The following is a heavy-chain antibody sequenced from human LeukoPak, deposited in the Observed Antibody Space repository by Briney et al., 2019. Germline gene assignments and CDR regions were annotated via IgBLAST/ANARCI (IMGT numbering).Heavy chain of an antibody. CDR2: ISGSGGST. CDR1: GFTFSSYG. V-gene: IGHV3-23*01. CDR3: AKDRVTMVRSYIMDV. J-gene: IGHJ6*04. Sequence: GGSPRLSSAASGFTFSSYGMSWVRQAPGKGLEWVSAISGSGGSTYYADSVKGRFTISRDNSKNTLYLQMNSLRAEDTAVYYCAKDRVTMVRSYIMDVWGKGTTVTVSS. D-gene: IGHD3-10*01.